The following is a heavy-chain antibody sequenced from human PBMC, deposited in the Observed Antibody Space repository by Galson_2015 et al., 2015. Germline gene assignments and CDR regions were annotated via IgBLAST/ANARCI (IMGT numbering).Heavy chain of an antibody. Sequence: SVKVSCKASGYTFTGYYMHWVRQAPGQGLEWMGWINPNSGGTNYAQKFQGWVTMTRDTSISTAYMELSRLRSDDTAVYYCARGYCSGGSCLRTYNWFDPWGQGTLVTVSS. CDR1: GYTFTGYY. D-gene: IGHD2-15*01. V-gene: IGHV1-2*04. J-gene: IGHJ5*02. CDR2: INPNSGGT. CDR3: ARGYCSGGSCLRTYNWFDP.